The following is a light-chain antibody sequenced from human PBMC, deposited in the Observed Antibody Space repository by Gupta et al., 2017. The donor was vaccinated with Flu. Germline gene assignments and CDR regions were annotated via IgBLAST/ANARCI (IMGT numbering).Light chain of an antibody. V-gene: IGLV1-51*02. CDR3: GTWDSSLTAGV. CDR1: SSNIGNHY. J-gene: IGLJ2*01. Sequence: SVLTQPPSVSAAPGQKVTISCSGSSSNIGNHYVSWSQQLPGTAPKLLIYENSERPSGIPDRFSGSKSGTSATLGITGLQTGDEADYYCGTWDSSLTAGVFGGGTKVTVL. CDR2: ENS.